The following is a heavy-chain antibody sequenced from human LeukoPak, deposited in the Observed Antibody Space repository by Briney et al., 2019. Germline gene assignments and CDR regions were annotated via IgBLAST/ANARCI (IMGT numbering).Heavy chain of an antibody. Sequence: GGSLLLSFASSGFTFSTYGMHWVRPAPGKGLEWVAFIGHDGAKIYYADSVQGRFTISRDNYKNTLYLEMNSLSGEDTALYYCAKDHVTWGNRYFDHWGQGTLGTVSS. CDR2: IGHDGAKI. CDR1: GFTFSTYG. D-gene: IGHD3-16*01. J-gene: IGHJ4*02. V-gene: IGHV3-30*02. CDR3: AKDHVTWGNRYFDH.